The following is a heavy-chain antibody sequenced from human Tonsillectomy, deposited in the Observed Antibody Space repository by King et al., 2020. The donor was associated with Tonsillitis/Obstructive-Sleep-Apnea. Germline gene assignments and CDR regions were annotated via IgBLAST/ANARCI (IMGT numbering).Heavy chain of an antibody. CDR2: IYYSGST. CDR3: AGRHGGQGYYYYGMDV. CDR1: GGSISSSSYY. Sequence: LQLQESGPGLVKPSETLSLTCTVSGGSISSSSYYWGWIRQPPGKGLEWIGSIYYSGSTYYNPSLKSRVTISVDTSKNQFSLKLSSVTAADTAVYYCAGRHGGQGYYYYGMDVWGQGTTVTVSS. V-gene: IGHV4-39*01. D-gene: IGHD2-15*01. J-gene: IGHJ6*02.